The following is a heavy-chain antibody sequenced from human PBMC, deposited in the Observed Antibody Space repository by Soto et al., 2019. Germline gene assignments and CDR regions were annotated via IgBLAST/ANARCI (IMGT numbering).Heavy chain of an antibody. CDR3: AKEMIASTLADFFDY. CDR2: ISGSGGRT. CDR1: GFTFSNYG. D-gene: IGHD2-21*01. V-gene: IGHV3-23*01. Sequence: EVQLLESGGGLILSGGSLRLSCEASGFTFSNYGMTWVRLAPGKGLEWVSTISGSGGRTFYADPVKGRFTISRDNSKNTLYLQMNSLRAEDTAVYYCAKEMIASTLADFFDYWGQGTLVTVSS. J-gene: IGHJ4*02.